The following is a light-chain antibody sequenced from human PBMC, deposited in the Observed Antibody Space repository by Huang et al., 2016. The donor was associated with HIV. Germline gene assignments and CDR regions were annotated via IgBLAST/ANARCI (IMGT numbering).Light chain of an antibody. CDR3: QQSYSAPPWT. Sequence: DIQMTQSPSSLSASVGYRVTITCRASQSISTYLNWYQQKPGKAPNLLIYRSSNLQSGVPSRFSGSGSGTDFPLTISSLQPEDFATYYCQQSYSAPPWTFGQGTKVEI. CDR2: RSS. V-gene: IGKV1-39*01. CDR1: QSISTY. J-gene: IGKJ1*01.